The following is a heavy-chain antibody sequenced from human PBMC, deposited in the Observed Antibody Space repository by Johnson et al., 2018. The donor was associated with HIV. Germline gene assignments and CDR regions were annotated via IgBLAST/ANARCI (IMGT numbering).Heavy chain of an antibody. V-gene: IGHV3-30*03. D-gene: IGHD6-19*01. Sequence: QVQLVESGGGLVQPGGSLRLSCAASGFTFSSNYMSWVRQAPGRGLEWVALISYDGSNKYYTDSVKGRFTISRDNSQNTLYLIMNSLRAEDTAVYYCARDRRSGWYDNDAFDIWGQGTMVTVSS. CDR2: ISYDGSNK. CDR1: GFTFSSNY. J-gene: IGHJ3*02. CDR3: ARDRRSGWYDNDAFDI.